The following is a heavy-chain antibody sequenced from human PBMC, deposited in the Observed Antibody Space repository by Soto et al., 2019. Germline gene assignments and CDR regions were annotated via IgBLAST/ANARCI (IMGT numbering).Heavy chain of an antibody. J-gene: IGHJ4*02. D-gene: IGHD5-12*01. CDR1: GFTFTSSA. CDR3: ARANRAWLQLLDY. V-gene: IGHV1-58*01. Sequence: SVKVSCKASGFTFTSSAVQWVRQARGQRLEWIGWIVVGSGNTNYAQKFQERVTITRDMSTSTAYMELSSLKSEDTAVYYCARANRAWLQLLDYWGQGTQVTVSS. CDR2: IVVGSGNT.